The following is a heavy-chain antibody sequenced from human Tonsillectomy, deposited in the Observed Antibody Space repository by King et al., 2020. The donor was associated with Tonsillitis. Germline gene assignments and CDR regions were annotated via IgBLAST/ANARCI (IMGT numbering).Heavy chain of an antibody. CDR1: GITFVNYA. Sequence: QLVQSGSELKKPGASVKISCTASGITFVNYALSWVRQAPGRGLEWMGWINTNTGNPAYAPGFTGRFVFSLDTALSTAYLQITSLKAEDTAVYYCTRSARYYEGYDFWGQGTLVTVSS. CDR3: TRSARYYEGYDF. J-gene: IGHJ4*02. D-gene: IGHD3-9*01. CDR2: INTNTGNP. V-gene: IGHV7-4-1*02.